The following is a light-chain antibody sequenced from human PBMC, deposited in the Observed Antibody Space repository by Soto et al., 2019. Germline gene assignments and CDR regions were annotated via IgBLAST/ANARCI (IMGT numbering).Light chain of an antibody. CDR3: QQSYSIPWT. V-gene: IGKV1-39*01. CDR1: ETLSSY. J-gene: IGKJ1*01. Sequence: DIQMTQSPSSLSASIGDRVTITCRASETLSSYLNWYQQKPGKAPKLLIYGASSLQSGVPSRFSVSGSGTDFTLTISSLQPEDFATYYCQQSYSIPWTFGQGTKVEIK. CDR2: GAS.